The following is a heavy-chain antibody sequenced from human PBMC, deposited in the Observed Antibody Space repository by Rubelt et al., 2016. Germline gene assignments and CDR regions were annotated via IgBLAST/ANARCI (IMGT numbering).Heavy chain of an antibody. V-gene: IGHV4-59*01. J-gene: IGHJ4*02. CDR1: GGSISSYD. CDR3: ASGTVYFDN. Sequence: QVQLQESGPGLVKPSETLSLTCTVSGGSISSYDWSWIRQPPGKGPEWIGYVYYTGSTHYNPSLKSRVTISADRSKNQLSRKLGSVTAADTAVYYCASGTVYFDNWGQGTLVTVSS. D-gene: IGHD3/OR15-3a*01. CDR2: VYYTGST.